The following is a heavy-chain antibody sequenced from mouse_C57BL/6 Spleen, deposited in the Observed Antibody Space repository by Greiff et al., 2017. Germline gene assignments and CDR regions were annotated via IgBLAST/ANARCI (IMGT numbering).Heavy chain of an antibody. Sequence: EVKLMESEGGLVQPGSSMKLSCTASGFTFSDYYMAWVRQVPEKGLEWVANINYDGSSTYYLDSLKSRFIISRDNAKNILYLQMSSLKSEDTATYYCARVPLGRYAMDYWGQGTSVTVSS. V-gene: IGHV5-16*01. J-gene: IGHJ4*01. D-gene: IGHD4-1*01. CDR1: GFTFSDYY. CDR2: INYDGSST. CDR3: ARVPLGRYAMDY.